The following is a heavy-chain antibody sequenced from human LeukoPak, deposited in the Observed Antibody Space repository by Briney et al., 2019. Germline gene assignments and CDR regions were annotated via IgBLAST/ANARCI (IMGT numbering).Heavy chain of an antibody. CDR3: ARGMDILTGWDAFDI. D-gene: IGHD3-9*01. Sequence: GASVKVSCKASGYTFTSYDISWVRQAPGQGLEWMGGIIPIFGTANYAQKFQGRVTITADESTSTAYMELSSLRSEDTAVYYCARGMDILTGWDAFDIWGQGTMVTVSS. CDR2: IIPIFGTA. J-gene: IGHJ3*02. V-gene: IGHV1-69*13. CDR1: GYTFTSYD.